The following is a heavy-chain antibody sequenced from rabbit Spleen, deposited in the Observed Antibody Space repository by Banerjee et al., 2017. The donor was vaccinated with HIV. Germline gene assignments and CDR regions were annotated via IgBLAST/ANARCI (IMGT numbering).Heavy chain of an antibody. CDR2: IDTGSRDFT. V-gene: IGHV1S45*01. Sequence: QEQLEESGGDLVKPEGSLTLTCTASGFSFSSGYDMCWVRQAPGKGLEWIACIDTGSRDFTYYASWAKGRFTISKTSSTTVTLQMTRLTAADTATYFCARDTSSSFSSYGMDLWGPGTLVTVS. J-gene: IGHJ6*01. CDR3: ARDTSSSFSSYGMDL. D-gene: IGHD1-1*01. CDR1: GFSFSSGYD.